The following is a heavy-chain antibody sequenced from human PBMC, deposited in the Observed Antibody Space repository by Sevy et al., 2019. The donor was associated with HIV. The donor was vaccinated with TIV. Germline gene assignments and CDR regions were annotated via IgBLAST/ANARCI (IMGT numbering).Heavy chain of an antibody. D-gene: IGHD1-26*01. CDR2: IKSKTDGGTT. J-gene: IGHJ4*02. V-gene: IGHV3-15*01. Sequence: GGSLRISCAASGFTFSNAWMSWVRQAPGKGLEWVGRIKSKTDGGTTDYAAPVKGRFTISREDSKNTLYLQMNSLKTEDTAVYYCTTFSSGSRSGGWGQGTLVTVSS. CDR1: GFTFSNAW. CDR3: TTFSSGSRSGG.